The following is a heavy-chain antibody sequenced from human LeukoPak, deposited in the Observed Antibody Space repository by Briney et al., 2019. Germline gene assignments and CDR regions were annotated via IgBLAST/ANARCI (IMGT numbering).Heavy chain of an antibody. CDR2: ISGSGGST. Sequence: GGSLRLSCAASGFTFSSYAMSWVRQAPGKGLEWDSAISGSGGSTYYADSVKGRFTISRDNSKNTLYLQMNSLRAEDTAVYYCAKAHRKGFNSYGASFDSWGQGTLVTVSS. J-gene: IGHJ4*02. CDR1: GFTFSSYA. CDR3: AKAHRKGFNSYGASFDS. V-gene: IGHV3-23*01. D-gene: IGHD5-18*01.